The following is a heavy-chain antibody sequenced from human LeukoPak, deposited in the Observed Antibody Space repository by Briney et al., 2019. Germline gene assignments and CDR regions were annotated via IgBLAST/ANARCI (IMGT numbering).Heavy chain of an antibody. CDR1: GFTFSSYA. Sequence: GGSLRPSCAASGFTFSSYAMNWVRQAPGKGLEWVSGTGSTGVSTFYADPVKGRFTVSRDNSKNTLSLQMNSLRAEDTAVYYCAKDPGVVPAHYFDYWGQGTLVTVSS. J-gene: IGHJ4*02. V-gene: IGHV3-23*01. D-gene: IGHD2-2*01. CDR2: TGSTGVST. CDR3: AKDPGVVPAHYFDY.